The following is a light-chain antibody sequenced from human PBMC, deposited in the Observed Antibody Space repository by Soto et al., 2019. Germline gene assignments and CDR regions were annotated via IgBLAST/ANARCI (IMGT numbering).Light chain of an antibody. V-gene: IGLV1-51*01. Sequence: QSVLTQPPSVSAAPGQKVTISFSGSSSNIGGNSVSWYQQLPGTAPKLLIYDDDKRPSGIPDRFSGSKSGTSATLGITGFQTGDEADYYCGSWDSRLSAYVFETGTKVTVL. CDR3: GSWDSRLSAYV. CDR2: DDD. J-gene: IGLJ1*01. CDR1: SSNIGGNS.